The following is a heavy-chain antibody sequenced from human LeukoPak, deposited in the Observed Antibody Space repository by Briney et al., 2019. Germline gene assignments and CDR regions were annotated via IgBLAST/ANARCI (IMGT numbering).Heavy chain of an antibody. J-gene: IGHJ4*02. Sequence: GGSLRLSCAASGFTFSSYAMSWVRQAPGKGLEWVSVISVSGGSTYYADSVKGRFIISRDNSKNTLYLQMNSLRAEDTAAYYCAKAWTPPVFYFDYWGQGTLVTVSS. CDR1: GFTFSSYA. CDR3: AKAWTPPVFYFDY. V-gene: IGHV3-23*01. D-gene: IGHD3-16*01. CDR2: ISVSGGST.